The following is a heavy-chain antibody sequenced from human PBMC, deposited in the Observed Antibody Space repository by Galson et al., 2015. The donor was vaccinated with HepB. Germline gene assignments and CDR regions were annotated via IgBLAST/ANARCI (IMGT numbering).Heavy chain of an antibody. CDR3: AKDISPRIAVADY. CDR2: ISYDGSDK. D-gene: IGHD6-19*01. J-gene: IGHJ4*02. V-gene: IGHV3-30*04. CDR1: GFTFSSYA. Sequence: SLRLSCAASGFTFSSYAMHWVRQTPGKGLEWLAVISYDGSDKHCADSVKGRFTTSRDNAKNTLYLQMNSLRAEDTAVYYCAKDISPRIAVADYWGQGTLGTVSS.